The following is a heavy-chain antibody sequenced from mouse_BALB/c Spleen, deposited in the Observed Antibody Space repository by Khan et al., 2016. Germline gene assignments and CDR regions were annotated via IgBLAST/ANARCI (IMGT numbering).Heavy chain of an antibody. D-gene: IGHD6-1*01. V-gene: IGHV1-80*01. Sequence: QVQLKQSGAEQVRPGSSVKISCKASGYAFSSYWMNWVKQSPGQGLEWIGQIYPGDGDTNYNGKFKGKATLTADKSSNTAYMQLSSLTSEDSAVYFCARSSLFDYWGQGTTLTVSS. CDR3: ARSSLFDY. J-gene: IGHJ2*01. CDR2: IYPGDGDT. CDR1: GYAFSSYW.